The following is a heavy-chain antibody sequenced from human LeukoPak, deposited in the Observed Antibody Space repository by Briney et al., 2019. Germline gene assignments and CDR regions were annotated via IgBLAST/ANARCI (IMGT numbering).Heavy chain of an antibody. J-gene: IGHJ5*02. CDR2: IIPILGTA. D-gene: IGHD3-9*01. Sequence: ASVKVSCKASGGTFSSYAISWVRQAPGQGLEWMGGIIPILGTANYAQKFQGRVTITADESTSTAYMELSSLRSEDTAVCYCARGYYDILTGYRPPLWFDPWGQGTLVTVSS. CDR3: ARGYYDILTGYRPPLWFDP. CDR1: GGTFSSYA. V-gene: IGHV1-69*01.